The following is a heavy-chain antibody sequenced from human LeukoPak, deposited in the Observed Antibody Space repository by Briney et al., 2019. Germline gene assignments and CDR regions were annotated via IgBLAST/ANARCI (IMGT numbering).Heavy chain of an antibody. CDR3: ARGSSSYYNWFDP. V-gene: IGHV4-31*03. D-gene: IGHD6-13*01. CDR1: GDSISSGGFY. Sequence: PSGTLSLTCIVSGDSISSGGFYWGWIRQHPGKGLEWIGHIYYTGSTYYNPSLESRLTMSVDTSKNQLSLRLRSVTAADTAVYYCARGSSSYYNWFDPWGQGTLVAVSS. CDR2: IYYTGST. J-gene: IGHJ5*02.